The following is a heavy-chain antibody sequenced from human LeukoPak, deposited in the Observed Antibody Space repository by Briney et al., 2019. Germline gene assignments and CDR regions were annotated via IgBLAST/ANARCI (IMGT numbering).Heavy chain of an antibody. J-gene: IGHJ4*02. CDR2: ISGGGGTT. Sequence: GGSLRLSCAASGFTFSSHAMSWVRQAPGKGLEWVSAISGGGGTTYYAASVKGRFTISRDNSKNTLYLQMNSLRAEDTAVYYCARPYYDSSAPPYDYWGQGTLVTVSS. D-gene: IGHD3-22*01. CDR1: GFTFSSHA. CDR3: ARPYYDSSAPPYDY. V-gene: IGHV3-23*01.